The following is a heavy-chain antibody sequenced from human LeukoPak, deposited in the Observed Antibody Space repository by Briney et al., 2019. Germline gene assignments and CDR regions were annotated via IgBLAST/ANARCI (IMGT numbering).Heavy chain of an antibody. CDR3: TSAAGSHYYYYYYMDV. CDR1: GFTFSGSA. V-gene: IGHV3-73*01. D-gene: IGHD6-13*01. J-gene: IGHJ6*03. CDR2: IRSKANSYAT. Sequence: GGSLRLSCAASGFTFSGSAMHWVRQASGKGLEWVGRIRSKANSYATAYAASVKGRFTISRDDSKNTAYLQMNSLKTEDTAVYYCTSAAGSHYYYYYYMDVWGKGTTVTVSS.